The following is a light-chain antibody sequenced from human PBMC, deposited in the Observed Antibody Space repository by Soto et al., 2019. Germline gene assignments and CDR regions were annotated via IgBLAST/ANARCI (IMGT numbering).Light chain of an antibody. CDR2: KDS. CDR1: ALPRRY. Sequence: SSELTQPPSVSVSPGQTARITCSGDALPRRYASWYQQKPGQAPVLVMFKDSERPSGIPERFSGSSSGTTVTLTISGVQAEDEADYYCQSADSSGTYVFGSGTKATVL. J-gene: IGLJ1*01. V-gene: IGLV3-25*02. CDR3: QSADSSGTYV.